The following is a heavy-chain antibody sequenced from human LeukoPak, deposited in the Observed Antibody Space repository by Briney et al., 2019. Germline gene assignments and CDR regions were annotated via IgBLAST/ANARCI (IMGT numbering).Heavy chain of an antibody. CDR2: IYHSGST. CDR1: GYSISSGYY. D-gene: IGHD4-23*01. Sequence: SETLSLTCTVSGYSISSGYYWGWIRQPPGKGLEWIGSIYHSGSTYYNPSLKSRVTISVDTSKNQFSLKLSSVTAADTAVYYCASPTTVVTRGAFDIWGQGTMVTVSS. V-gene: IGHV4-38-2*02. J-gene: IGHJ3*02. CDR3: ASPTTVVTRGAFDI.